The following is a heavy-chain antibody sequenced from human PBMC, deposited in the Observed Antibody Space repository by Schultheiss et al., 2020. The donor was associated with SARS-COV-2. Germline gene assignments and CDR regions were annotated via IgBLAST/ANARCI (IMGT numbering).Heavy chain of an antibody. Sequence: GGSLRLSCAASGFTFSSYAMSWVRQAPGKGLEWVSSISSSSSYIYYADSVKGRFTISRDNAKNSLYLQMNSLRAEDTAVYYCARNGEGYYFDYWGQGTLVTVSS. J-gene: IGHJ4*02. CDR1: GFTFSSYA. V-gene: IGHV3-21*01. D-gene: IGHD7-27*01. CDR3: ARNGEGYYFDY. CDR2: ISSSSSYI.